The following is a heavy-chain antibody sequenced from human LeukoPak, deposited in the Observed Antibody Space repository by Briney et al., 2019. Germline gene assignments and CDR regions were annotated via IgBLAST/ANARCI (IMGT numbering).Heavy chain of an antibody. Sequence: PSETLSLTCTVSSGSIGTDAPYWGRLRQSPGKGLDWIVSVDDTRSYSGTTYDNPSLERRVSVSTDRSKTLCSLKLSSVTAAATAVYYCVAEEYGTGSYYKSAFWGKGALVTVSS. CDR1: SGSIGTDAPY. CDR3: VAEEYGTGSYYKSAF. CDR2: VDDTRSYSGTT. V-gene: IGHV4-39*01. J-gene: IGHJ4*02. D-gene: IGHD3-10*01.